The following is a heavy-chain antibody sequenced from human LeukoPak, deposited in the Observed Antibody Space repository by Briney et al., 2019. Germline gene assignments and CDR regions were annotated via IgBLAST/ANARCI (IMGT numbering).Heavy chain of an antibody. Sequence: PSETLSLTCTVSGGSISSYYWSWIRQPPGKGLEWIGYIYYSGSTNYNPSLKSRVTISVDTSKNQFSLKLSSVTAADTAVYYCASITVAGSPTFDYWGQGTLVTVSS. CDR1: GGSISSYY. CDR3: ASITVAGSPTFDY. CDR2: IYYSGST. D-gene: IGHD6-19*01. V-gene: IGHV4-59*08. J-gene: IGHJ4*02.